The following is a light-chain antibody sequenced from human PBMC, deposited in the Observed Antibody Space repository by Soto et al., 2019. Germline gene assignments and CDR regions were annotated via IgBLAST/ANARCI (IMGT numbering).Light chain of an antibody. J-gene: IGKJ5*01. V-gene: IGKV3-20*01. CDR1: QSVPRNY. CDR2: GTS. CDR3: QQYGRSIT. Sequence: EIVLTQSPGTLSLSPGERATLSCRAGQSVPRNYLAWYQQKPGQAPRLLIYGTSSRATGIPDRFSGSGSGTDFTLTISRLEPEDFAVFYCQQYGRSITFGQGTRLEIK.